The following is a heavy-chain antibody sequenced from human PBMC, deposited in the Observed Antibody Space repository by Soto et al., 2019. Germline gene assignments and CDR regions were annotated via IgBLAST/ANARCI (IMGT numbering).Heavy chain of an antibody. D-gene: IGHD6-13*01. CDR3: VRGTSNWYGIDY. J-gene: IGHJ4*02. Sequence: EVQLVESGGGLVQPGGSLRLSCAVSGFTFSRYWMHWVRQAPGKGLLWVSRVNTDGSATNYADSVEGRFTISRDNAKTTLYLQMNSLRGEDTAVYYCVRGTSNWYGIDYWGQGTLVTVSS. V-gene: IGHV3-74*01. CDR2: VNTDGSAT. CDR1: GFTFSRYW.